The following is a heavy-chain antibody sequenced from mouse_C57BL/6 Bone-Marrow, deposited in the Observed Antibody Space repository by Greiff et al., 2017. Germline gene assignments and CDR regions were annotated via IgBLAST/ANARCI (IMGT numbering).Heavy chain of an antibody. J-gene: IGHJ4*01. CDR2: IYPRSGNT. CDR3: ARGDYYSSSYYAMDY. D-gene: IGHD1-1*01. V-gene: IGHV1-81*01. CDR1: GYTFTSYG. Sequence: QVQLQQSGAELARPGASVKLSCKASGYTFTSYGISWVKQRTGQGLEWIGEIYPRSGNTYYNEKFKGKATLTADKSSSTAYMELRSLTSEDSAVYFCARGDYYSSSYYAMDYWGQGTSVTVSS.